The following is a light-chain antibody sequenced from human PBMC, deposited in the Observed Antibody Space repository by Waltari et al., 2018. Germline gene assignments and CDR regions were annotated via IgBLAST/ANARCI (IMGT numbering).Light chain of an antibody. CDR2: EAS. V-gene: IGKV1-5*03. CDR3: QKYYRYSRA. J-gene: IGKJ1*01. CDR1: QNINTW. Sequence: DIQMTQSPSTLSASVGDRVTITCRASQNINTWFAWYQQKPGKAPKLLMYEASTLESGVPSRFSGRCFWTEFTLTISSLLTDEFATYDGQKYYRYSRAFGQGTKVEI.